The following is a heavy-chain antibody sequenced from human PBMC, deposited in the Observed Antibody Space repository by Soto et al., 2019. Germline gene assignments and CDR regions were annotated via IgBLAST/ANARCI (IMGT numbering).Heavy chain of an antibody. CDR1: GGSFSGYY. D-gene: IGHD4-17*01. CDR3: VACYYGDYPRY. CDR2: INHSGST. J-gene: IGHJ4*02. V-gene: IGHV4-34*01. Sequence: QVQVQQWGAGLLKPSETLSLTCAVYGGSFSGYYWSCIRQPPVQGVEWIGEINHSGSTNYNPSLKSRLTISVETSTNQFSLKLRSVTAADTALYYCVACYYGDYPRYWGQGTLVTVSS.